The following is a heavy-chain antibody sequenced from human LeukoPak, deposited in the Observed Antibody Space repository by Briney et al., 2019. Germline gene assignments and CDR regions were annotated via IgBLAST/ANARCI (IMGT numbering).Heavy chain of an antibody. Sequence: ASVKVSCKASGYTFTSYGISWVRQAPGQGLEWMGWISAYNGNTNYAQKLQGRVTMTTDTSTSTAYMELRSLRSDDTAVYYCARGYYDSGGYYYYYYGMDVWGQGTTVTVSS. CDR2: ISAYNGNT. J-gene: IGHJ6*02. V-gene: IGHV1-18*01. CDR3: ARGYYDSGGYYYYYYGMDV. CDR1: GYTFTSYG. D-gene: IGHD3-22*01.